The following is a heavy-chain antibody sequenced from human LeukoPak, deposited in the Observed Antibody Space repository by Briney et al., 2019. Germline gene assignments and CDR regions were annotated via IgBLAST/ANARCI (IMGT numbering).Heavy chain of an antibody. CDR2: ISWNSGSI. CDR1: GFTFDDYA. D-gene: IGHD6-19*01. CDR3: ARDGSSGWYTPYYFDY. V-gene: IGHV3-9*01. Sequence: PGGSLRLSCAASGFTFDDYAMHWVRQAPGKGLEWVSGISWNSGSIGYADSVKGRFTISRDNAKNSLYLQMNSLRAEDTAVYYCARDGSSGWYTPYYFDYWGQGTLVTVSS. J-gene: IGHJ4*02.